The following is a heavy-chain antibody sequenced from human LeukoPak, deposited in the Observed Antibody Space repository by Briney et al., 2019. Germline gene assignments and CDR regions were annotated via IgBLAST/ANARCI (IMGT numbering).Heavy chain of an antibody. CDR2: IRAYNGNT. CDR3: ARVVVPAAMGYYYYMDV. Sequence: ASVKVSCKASGYTFTSYGISWVRQAPGQGLEWMGWIRAYNGNTDYAQKLQDRVTVTTDTSTSTAYMELRSLRSDDTAVYYCARVVVPAAMGYYYYMDVWGKGTTVTVSS. CDR1: GYTFTSYG. J-gene: IGHJ6*03. V-gene: IGHV1-18*01. D-gene: IGHD2-2*01.